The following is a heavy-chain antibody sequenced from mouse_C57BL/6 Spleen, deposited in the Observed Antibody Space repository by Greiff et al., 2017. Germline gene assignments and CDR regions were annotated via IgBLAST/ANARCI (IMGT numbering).Heavy chain of an antibody. D-gene: IGHD1-1*01. CDR2: IDPNSGGT. V-gene: IGHV1-72*01. CDR1: GYTFTSYW. Sequence: VQLQQPGAELVKPGASVKLSCTASGYTFTSYWMHWVKQRPGRGLEWIGRIDPNSGGTKYTEKFKSKATLPVDKPSSTAYMQLSSLTSEDSAVYYCASDGYYGGSFEYWGQGTTLTVSS. CDR3: ASDGYYGGSFEY. J-gene: IGHJ2*01.